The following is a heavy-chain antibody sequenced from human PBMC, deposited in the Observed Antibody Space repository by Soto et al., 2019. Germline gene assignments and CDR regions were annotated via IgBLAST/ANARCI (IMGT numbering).Heavy chain of an antibody. CDR2: TYSGGGT. CDR1: GFTVSNNY. D-gene: IGHD1-26*01. Sequence: EVQLVESGGGLVQPGGSLRVSCAASGFTVSNNYVGWVRQAPGKGLEWVSLTYSGGGTDYADSVKGRFIISRDNSKNIVYLQMNSLRAEDTAVYYCARGGSGSQTVGYWGQGALVTVSS. V-gene: IGHV3-66*01. CDR3: ARGGSGSQTVGY. J-gene: IGHJ4*02.